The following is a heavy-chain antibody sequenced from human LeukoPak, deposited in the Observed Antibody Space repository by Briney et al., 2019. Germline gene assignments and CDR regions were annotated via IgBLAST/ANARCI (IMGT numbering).Heavy chain of an antibody. CDR3: ARQGGSYVSLDC. CDR2: INPADSDT. J-gene: IGHJ4*02. V-gene: IGHV5-51*01. D-gene: IGHD1-26*01. Sequence: PGESLQISCNGSGYTFTSYWIAWVRQVPGKGLEWMGIINPADSDTRYSLSFQGQVTMSPEKSISTAYLQWRSLKSSDTAMYYCARQGGSYVSLDCWGQGTLVTVSS. CDR1: GYTFTSYW.